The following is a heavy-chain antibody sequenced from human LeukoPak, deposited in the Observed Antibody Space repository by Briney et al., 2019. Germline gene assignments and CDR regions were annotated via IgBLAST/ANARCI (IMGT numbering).Heavy chain of an antibody. CDR3: ARVPITLAGTKDAKYFQH. D-gene: IGHD6-19*01. J-gene: IGHJ1*01. Sequence: GGSLRLSCAASGFTFSRYWMHWVRQAPGKGLVWDSRIDSDGSSTSYADSVKGRFTISRDNAKNTLYLQMNSLRAEDTAVYYCARVPITLAGTKDAKYFQHWGQGTLVTVSS. CDR1: GFTFSRYW. V-gene: IGHV3-74*01. CDR2: IDSDGSST.